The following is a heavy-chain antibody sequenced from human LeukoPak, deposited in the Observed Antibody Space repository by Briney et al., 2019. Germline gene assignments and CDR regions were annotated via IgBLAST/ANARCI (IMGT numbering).Heavy chain of an antibody. CDR3: ARGADYHILTGPYDY. Sequence: GGSLRLSCAASGFIFDDYGMSWVRQAPGKGLEWVSGINWNGGSRGYADSVKGRFTISRDNAKNSLSLQMNSLRAEDTAVYYCARGADYHILTGPYDYWGQGTLVTVSS. D-gene: IGHD3-9*01. V-gene: IGHV3-20*04. J-gene: IGHJ4*02. CDR2: INWNGGSR. CDR1: GFIFDDYG.